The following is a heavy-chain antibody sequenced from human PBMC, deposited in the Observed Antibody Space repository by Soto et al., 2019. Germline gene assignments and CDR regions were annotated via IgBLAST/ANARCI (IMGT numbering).Heavy chain of an antibody. Sequence: QVQLQESGPGLVKPSGTLSLTCAVSGGSISSSNWWSWVRQSPGKGLEWIGEIYHSGTTNYNPSLKSTVTISMDKSKNQFSLKLSSVTAADTAVYYCARELAPGDYFDYWGHGTLVTVSS. CDR1: GGSISSSNW. CDR2: IYHSGTT. CDR3: ARELAPGDYFDY. V-gene: IGHV4-4*02. J-gene: IGHJ4*01. D-gene: IGHD3-3*02.